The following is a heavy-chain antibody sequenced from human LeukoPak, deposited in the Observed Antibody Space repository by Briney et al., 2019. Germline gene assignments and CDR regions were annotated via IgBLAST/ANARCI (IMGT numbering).Heavy chain of an antibody. CDR2: IYYSGST. CDR1: GGSISSSSYY. D-gene: IGHD3-16*02. V-gene: IGHV4-39*01. CDR3: ARGQGDETGYDYIWGSYLYYFDY. J-gene: IGHJ4*02. Sequence: PSETLSLTCTVSGGSISSSSYYWGWIRQPPGKGLEWIGSIYYSGSTYYNPSLKSRVTISVDTSKNQFSLKLSSVTAADTAVYYCARGQGDETGYDYIWGSYLYYFDYWGQGTLVTVSS.